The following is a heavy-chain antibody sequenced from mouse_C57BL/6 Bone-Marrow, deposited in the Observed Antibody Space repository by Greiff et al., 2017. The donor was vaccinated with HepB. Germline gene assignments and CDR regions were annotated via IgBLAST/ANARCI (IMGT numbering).Heavy chain of an antibody. V-gene: IGHV6-3*01. CDR3: TVITTVVALDG. CDR2: IRLKSDNYAT. CDR1: GFTFSNYW. Sequence: EVKVEESGGGLVQPGGSMKLSCVASGFTFSNYWMNWVRQSPEKGLEWVAQIRLKSDNYATHYAESVKGRFTISRDDSKSSVYLQMNNLRAEDTGIYYCTVITTVVALDGWGQGTTLTVSS. J-gene: IGHJ2*01. D-gene: IGHD1-1*01.